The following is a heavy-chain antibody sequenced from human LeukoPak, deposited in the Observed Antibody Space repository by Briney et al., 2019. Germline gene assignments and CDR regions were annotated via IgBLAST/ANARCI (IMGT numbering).Heavy chain of an antibody. V-gene: IGHV4-39*07. Sequence: SETLSLTCTVSGDSISTSSYYWGWIRQPPGKGLEWIGSIYHSGHTYDNPSLKSRVTISVDTSKNQFSLRLSSVTAADTAVYYCARDQALMVHAHRPFDYWGQGTLVTVSS. D-gene: IGHD2-8*01. CDR3: ARDQALMVHAHRPFDY. J-gene: IGHJ4*02. CDR1: GDSISTSSYY. CDR2: IYHSGHT.